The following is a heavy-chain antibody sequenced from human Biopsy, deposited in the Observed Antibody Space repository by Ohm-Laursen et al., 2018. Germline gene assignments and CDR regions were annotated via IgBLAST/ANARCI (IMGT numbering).Heavy chain of an antibody. CDR1: GYRFANYG. CDR3: GRDYYYNGTDI. CDR2: VSGYNGVT. J-gene: IGHJ6*02. Sequence: ASVKVSCNASGYRFANYGISWVRQASGQRPEWMGWVSGYNGVTNYARKFQGRVTMTIEKSTTTAYMELRGLRSDDTAVYYCGRDYYYNGTDIWGPGTTLTVSS. V-gene: IGHV1-18*01.